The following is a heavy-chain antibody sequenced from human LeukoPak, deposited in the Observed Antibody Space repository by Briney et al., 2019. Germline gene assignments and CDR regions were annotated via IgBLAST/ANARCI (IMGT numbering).Heavy chain of an antibody. V-gene: IGHV4-61*01. D-gene: IGHD3-9*01. J-gene: IGHJ4*02. CDR2: IHYTGNT. CDR1: HGSINFVSYY. Sequence: PSETLSLTCTVSHGSINFVSYYWSWIRQPPGKGLEWLGYIHYTGNTIYNPSLKSRVTISMDTAKNQFSLKVSSVTAADTAVYYCARDGAGMTGTGLDYWGQGILATVSS. CDR3: ARDGAGMTGTGLDY.